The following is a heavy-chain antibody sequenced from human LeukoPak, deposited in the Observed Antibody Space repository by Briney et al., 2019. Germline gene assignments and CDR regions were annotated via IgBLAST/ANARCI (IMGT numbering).Heavy chain of an antibody. CDR2: ISGSGGST. CDR3: AKETPHYYDSSATGIH. V-gene: IGHV3-23*01. D-gene: IGHD3-22*01. Sequence: GGSLSLSCAASGFTFSSYAMSWVRQAPGKGLEWVSAISGSGGSTYYADSVKGRFTISRDNSKNTLYLQMNSLRAEDTAVYYCAKETPHYYDSSATGIHWGQGTLVTVSS. J-gene: IGHJ4*02. CDR1: GFTFSSYA.